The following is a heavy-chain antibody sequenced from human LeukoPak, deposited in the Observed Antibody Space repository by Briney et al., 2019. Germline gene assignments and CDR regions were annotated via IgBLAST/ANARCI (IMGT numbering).Heavy chain of an antibody. V-gene: IGHV4-38-2*02. CDR3: ARVIVGANFFDY. CDR2: IYHSGST. CDR1: GYSISSGYY. J-gene: IGHJ4*02. Sequence: TSSETLSLTCTVSGYSISSGYYWGWIRQPPGKGLEWIGSIYHSGSTYYNPSLKSRVTISVDTSKNQFFLKLSSVTAADTAVYYCARVIVGANFFDYWGQGTLVTVSS. D-gene: IGHD1-26*01.